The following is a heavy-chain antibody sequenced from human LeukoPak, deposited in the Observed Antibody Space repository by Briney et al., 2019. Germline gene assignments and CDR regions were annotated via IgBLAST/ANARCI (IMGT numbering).Heavy chain of an antibody. CDR3: ARPVRGYGDYSCAFDI. V-gene: IGHV5-51*01. CDR1: GYSFTSYW. D-gene: IGHD4-17*01. CDR2: IYPGDSDT. Sequence: GESLKISCKGSGYSFTSYWIGWVRQMPGKGLEWMGIIYPGDSDTRYSPSFQGQVTISADKSISTAYLQWSSLKASDTAMYYCARPVRGYGDYSCAFDIWGQGTMVTVSS. J-gene: IGHJ3*02.